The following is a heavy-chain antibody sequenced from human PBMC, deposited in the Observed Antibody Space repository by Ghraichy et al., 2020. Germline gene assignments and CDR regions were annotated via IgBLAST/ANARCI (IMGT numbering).Heavy chain of an antibody. Sequence: GGSLRLSCEASGFTFSSYGMHWVRQAPGKGLEWVAIISYAGDKKYYADSVKGRFTISRDNSKNTLSLQMNSLRAEDTAVYYCAKDSSGWYASRNYYYGMDVWGQGTTVTDCS. CDR1: GFTFSSYG. V-gene: IGHV3-30*18. CDR2: ISYAGDKK. CDR3: AKDSSGWYASRNYYYGMDV. J-gene: IGHJ6*02. D-gene: IGHD6-19*01.